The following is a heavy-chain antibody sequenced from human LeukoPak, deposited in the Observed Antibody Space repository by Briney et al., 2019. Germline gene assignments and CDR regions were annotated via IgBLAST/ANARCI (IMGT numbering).Heavy chain of an antibody. CDR3: ARGSTASGYGGLFDY. J-gene: IGHJ4*02. Sequence: SQTLSLTCTVSGGSISSGDYYWSWIRQHPGKGLEWIGYIYYSGSTYYNPSLKSRVTISVDTSKNQFSLKLSSVTAADTAVYYCARGSTASGYGGLFDYWGQGTLVTVSS. CDR2: IYYSGST. V-gene: IGHV4-31*03. CDR1: GGSISSGDYY. D-gene: IGHD5-12*01.